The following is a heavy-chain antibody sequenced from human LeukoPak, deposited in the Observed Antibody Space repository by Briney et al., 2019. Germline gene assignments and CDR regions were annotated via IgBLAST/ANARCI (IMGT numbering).Heavy chain of an antibody. V-gene: IGHV4-4*02. CDR1: GGSISSSNW. Sequence: SGTLSLTCAVSGGSISSSNWWSWVRQPPGKGLEWIGEIYHSGCTNYNPSLKSRVTISVDKSKNQFSLKLSSVTAADTAVYYCARRDTYYDFWSGYSPLYYFDYWGQGTLVTVSS. CDR2: IYHSGCT. J-gene: IGHJ4*02. D-gene: IGHD3-3*01. CDR3: ARRDTYYDFWSGYSPLYYFDY.